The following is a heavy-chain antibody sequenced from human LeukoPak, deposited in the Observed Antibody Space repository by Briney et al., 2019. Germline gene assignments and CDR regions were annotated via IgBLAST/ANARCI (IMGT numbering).Heavy chain of an antibody. V-gene: IGHV1-69*05. D-gene: IGHD3-3*01. Sequence: SVKVSCKASGGTFSSYAISWVRQAPGQGLEGMGGIIPIFGTANYAQKFQGRVTITTDESTSTAYMELSSLRSEDTAVYYCASWDFWSGYDAFDIWGQGTMVTLSA. CDR3: ASWDFWSGYDAFDI. J-gene: IGHJ3*02. CDR1: GGTFSSYA. CDR2: IIPIFGTA.